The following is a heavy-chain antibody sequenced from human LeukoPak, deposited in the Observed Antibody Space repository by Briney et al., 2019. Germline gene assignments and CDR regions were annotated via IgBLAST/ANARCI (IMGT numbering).Heavy chain of an antibody. J-gene: IGHJ4*02. CDR1: GFTFSSSS. CDR3: AREMAHYFDSSGYSF. Sequence: GGSLRLSCAASGFTFSSSSMNWVRQAPGKGLEWVSYISSSSSTIHYAESVEGRFTISRDNAKNSLYLQMNSLRDEDTAVYYCAREMAHYFDSSGYSFWGQGTLVTVSS. CDR2: ISSSSSTI. D-gene: IGHD3-22*01. V-gene: IGHV3-48*02.